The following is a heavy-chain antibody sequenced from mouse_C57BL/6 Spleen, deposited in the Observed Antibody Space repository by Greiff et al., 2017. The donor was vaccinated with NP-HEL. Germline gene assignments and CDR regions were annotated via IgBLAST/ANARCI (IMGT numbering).Heavy chain of an antibody. V-gene: IGHV1-9*01. CDR1: GYTFTGYW. J-gene: IGHJ1*03. Sequence: QVQLQQSGAELMKPGASVKLSCKATGYTFTGYWIEWVKQRPGHGLEWIGEILPGSGSTNYNEKFKGKATFTADTSSNTAYMQLSSLTTEDSAIYYCARGGTYYYGSLYWYFDVWGTGTTVTVSS. CDR3: ARGGTYYYGSLYWYFDV. D-gene: IGHD1-1*01. CDR2: ILPGSGST.